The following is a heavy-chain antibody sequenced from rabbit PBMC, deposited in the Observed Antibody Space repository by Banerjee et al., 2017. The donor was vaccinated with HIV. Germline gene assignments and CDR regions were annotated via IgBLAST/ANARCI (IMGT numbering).Heavy chain of an antibody. Sequence: QSLEESGGDLVKPGASLTLTCTASGFTLSSYYMCWVRQAPGKGLEWIGCISTGSGNTYYASWAKGRFTITRSTSLNTVTLQLNSLTAADTATYFCARGDGAYAGYDGLWGPGTLVTVS. J-gene: IGHJ4*01. CDR2: ISTGSGNT. CDR1: GFTLSSYY. CDR3: ARGDGAYAGYDGL. V-gene: IGHV1S40*01. D-gene: IGHD7-1*01.